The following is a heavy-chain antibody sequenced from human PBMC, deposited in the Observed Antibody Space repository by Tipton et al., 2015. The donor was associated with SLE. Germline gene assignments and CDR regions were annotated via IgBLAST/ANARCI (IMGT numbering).Heavy chain of an antibody. D-gene: IGHD5-18*01. Sequence: TLSLTCSVSGGSISSSSYYWGWFRQPPGKGLEWIGSIYYSGSTYYNPSLKSRVTISVDTAKNQFSLKLSSVTAADTAVYYCARYVGYSYGLDAFDIWGQGTMVTVSS. CDR1: GGSISSSSYY. J-gene: IGHJ3*02. CDR2: IYYSGST. V-gene: IGHV4-39*07. CDR3: ARYVGYSYGLDAFDI.